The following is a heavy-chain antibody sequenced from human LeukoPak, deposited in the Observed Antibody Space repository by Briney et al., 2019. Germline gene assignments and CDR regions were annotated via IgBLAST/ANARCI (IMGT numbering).Heavy chain of an antibody. Sequence: ASVKVSCKASGYTFTGYYMHWVRHAPGQGLEWIGRINPNSGGTNYAQKFQGRVTMTRDTSISTAYMELSRLRSDDTAVYYCARVLAVAKDLVDWFDPWGQGTLVTVSS. CDR1: GYTFTGYY. V-gene: IGHV1-2*06. J-gene: IGHJ5*02. D-gene: IGHD6-19*01. CDR2: INPNSGGT. CDR3: ARVLAVAKDLVDWFDP.